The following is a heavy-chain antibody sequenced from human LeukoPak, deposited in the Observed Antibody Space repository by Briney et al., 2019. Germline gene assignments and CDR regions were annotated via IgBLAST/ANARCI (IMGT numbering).Heavy chain of an antibody. Sequence: ASVKVSCKASGYTFTTYGISWVRQAPGQGLEWMGWINPNSGGTNYAQKFQGRVTMTRDTSISTAYMELSRLRSDDTAVYYCASGLGRERLDYWGQGTLVTVSS. CDR2: INPNSGGT. CDR1: GYTFTTYG. V-gene: IGHV1-2*02. CDR3: ASGLGRERLDY. J-gene: IGHJ4*02. D-gene: IGHD1-1*01.